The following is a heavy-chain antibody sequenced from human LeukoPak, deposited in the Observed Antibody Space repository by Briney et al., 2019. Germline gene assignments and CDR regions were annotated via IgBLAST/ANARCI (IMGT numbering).Heavy chain of an antibody. CDR1: GYTFTGYY. J-gene: IGHJ4*02. Sequence: ASVKVSCKASGYTFTGYYMHLVRQAPGQGLEWMGWINPNSGGTKYAQIFQGRVTMTTDTSITTAYMELSRLRSDDTAVYYCARGGNYGSGTYTAFDYWGQGDLVTVSS. CDR3: ARGGNYGSGTYTAFDY. V-gene: IGHV1-2*02. CDR2: INPNSGGT. D-gene: IGHD3-10*01.